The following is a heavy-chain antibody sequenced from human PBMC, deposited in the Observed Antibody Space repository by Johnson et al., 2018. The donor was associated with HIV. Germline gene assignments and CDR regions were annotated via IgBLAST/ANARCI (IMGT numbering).Heavy chain of an antibody. Sequence: VQLVESGEGVVQPGRSLRLSCAASGFTFSSYDMHWVRQATGKGLEWVSAIGTAGDTYYPGSVKGRFTISRDNSKNTLYLQMNSLRAEDTAVYYCARGRKTVTTVRPSAFDIWGQGTMVTVSS. CDR1: GFTFSSYD. CDR2: IGTAGDT. CDR3: ARGRKTVTTVRPSAFDI. D-gene: IGHD4-17*01. V-gene: IGHV3-13*01. J-gene: IGHJ3*02.